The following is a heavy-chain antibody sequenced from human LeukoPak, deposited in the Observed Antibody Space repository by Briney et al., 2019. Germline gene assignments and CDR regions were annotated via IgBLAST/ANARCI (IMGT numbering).Heavy chain of an antibody. J-gene: IGHJ6*03. CDR2: INPNSGGT. CDR1: GYTFTGYY. V-gene: IGHV1-2*02. D-gene: IGHD3/OR15-3a*01. Sequence: ASVKASCKASGYTFTGYYMHWVRQAPGQGLEWMGWINPNSGGTNYAQKFQGRVTMTRDTSISTAYMELSRLRSDDTAVYYCATFRDWLLGPGDYYYMDVWGKGTTVTVSS. CDR3: ATFRDWLLGPGDYYYMDV.